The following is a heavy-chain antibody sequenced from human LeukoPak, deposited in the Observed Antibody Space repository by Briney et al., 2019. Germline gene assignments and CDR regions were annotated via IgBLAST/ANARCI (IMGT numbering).Heavy chain of an antibody. J-gene: IGHJ5*02. D-gene: IGHD3-10*01. Sequence: GGSLRLSCAASGFTFSSSWMTWVRQAPGKGLEGVASINQDGGEIHYVDSVKGRFTISRDNAKNSLYLQMNSLTAEDTAVHYCVRAHHPGGWFDPWGQGTLVTVSS. CDR2: INQDGGEI. V-gene: IGHV3-7*04. CDR1: GFTFSSSW. CDR3: VRAHHPGGWFDP.